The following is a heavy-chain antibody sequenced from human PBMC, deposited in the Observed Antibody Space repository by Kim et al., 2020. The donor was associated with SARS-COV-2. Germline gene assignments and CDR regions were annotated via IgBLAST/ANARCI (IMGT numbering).Heavy chain of an antibody. D-gene: IGHD2-2*02. V-gene: IGHV3-7*01. Sequence: YVDSVKGRFTISRYNAKNSLYLQRDSLRAEDTALYYCAKDIRNTGGPGAYWGQGTLVTVSS. CDR3: AKDIRNTGGPGAY. J-gene: IGHJ4*02.